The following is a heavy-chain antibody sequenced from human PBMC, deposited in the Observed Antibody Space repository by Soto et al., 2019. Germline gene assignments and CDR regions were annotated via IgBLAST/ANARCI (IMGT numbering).Heavy chain of an antibody. CDR3: ARAAWSDEGWDH. J-gene: IGHJ4*02. CDR1: GFSFEKYE. D-gene: IGHD3-3*01. CDR2: INQYGKIT. V-gene: IGHV3-48*03. Sequence: DVRLVESGGGFIKPGGSLRVSCAASGFSFEKYEMNWVRQAPGQGLEWISKINQYGKITYYAHSVKGRFTISRDDAKNSLFLQMDSMTVDDTALYYCARAAWSDEGWDHWGQRVLVTVSS.